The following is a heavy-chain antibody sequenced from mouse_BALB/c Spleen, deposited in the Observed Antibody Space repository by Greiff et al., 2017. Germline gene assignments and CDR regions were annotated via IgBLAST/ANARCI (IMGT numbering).Heavy chain of an antibody. V-gene: IGHV2-6-7*01. CDR3: ARGTVVATDAMDY. J-gene: IGHJ4*01. Sequence: VQLQQSGPGLVAPSQSLSITCTVSGFSLTGYGVNWVRQPPGKGLEWLGMIWGDGSTDYNSALKSRLSISKDNSKSQVFLKMNSLQTDDTARYYCARGTVVATDAMDYWGQGTSVTVSS. D-gene: IGHD1-1*01. CDR2: IWGDGST. CDR1: GFSLTGYG.